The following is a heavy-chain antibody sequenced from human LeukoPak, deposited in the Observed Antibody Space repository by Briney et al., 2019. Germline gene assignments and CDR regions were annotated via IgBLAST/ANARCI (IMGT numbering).Heavy chain of an antibody. CDR2: ILYDGSNK. CDR1: GFTFSSYG. V-gene: IGHV3-30*03. Sequence: GGSLRLSCAASGFTFSSYGMHRVRQAPCKGLEWVAVILYDGSNKYYANSVKGRFTISRDNSKSTLFLQMNSLRAEDTAVYYCAMLQTSGSPFDYWGQGTLVTVSS. J-gene: IGHJ4*02. CDR3: AMLQTSGSPFDY. D-gene: IGHD1-26*01.